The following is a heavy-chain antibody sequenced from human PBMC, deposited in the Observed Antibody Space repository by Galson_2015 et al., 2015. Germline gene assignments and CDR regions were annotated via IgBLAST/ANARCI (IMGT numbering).Heavy chain of an antibody. CDR2: MNAGNGNT. Sequence: SVKVSCKASGYTFTSYDMHWVRQAPGQRLEWMGWMNAGNGNTKYSQKFQGRVTITRDTSASTAYVELSSLRSEDTAVYYCAREVKVDTAVVYYYYYGIDVWGQGTTVTVSS. J-gene: IGHJ6*02. CDR1: GYTFTSYD. CDR3: AREVKVDTAVVYYYYYGIDV. V-gene: IGHV1-3*01. D-gene: IGHD5-18*01.